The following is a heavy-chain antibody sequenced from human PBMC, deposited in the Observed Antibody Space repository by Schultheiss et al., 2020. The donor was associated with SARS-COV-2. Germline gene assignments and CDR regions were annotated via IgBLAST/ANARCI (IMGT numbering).Heavy chain of an antibody. CDR2: ISYDGSNK. CDR1: GFTFSSYG. CDR3: ARAGEWELHFDY. J-gene: IGHJ4*02. Sequence: GGSLRLSCAASGFTFSSYGMHWVRQAPGKGLEWVAVISYDGSNKYYADSVKGRFTISRDNSKNTLYLQMNSLRAEDTAVYYCARAGEWELHFDYWGQGTLVTVSS. V-gene: IGHV3-30*03. D-gene: IGHD1-26*01.